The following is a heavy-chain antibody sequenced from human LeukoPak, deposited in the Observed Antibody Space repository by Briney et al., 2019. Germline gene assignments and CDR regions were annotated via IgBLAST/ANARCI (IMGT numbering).Heavy chain of an antibody. CDR1: GFTFSSYG. CDR2: IRYDVSNK. D-gene: IGHD3-22*01. J-gene: IGHJ4*02. Sequence: GGSLRLSCAASGFTFSSYGMHWVRQAPGKGLECAAFIRYDVSNKYYGDSVKGRFTISRDNSKNTLYLQMNSLRAEDTAVYYCAKDNYDSSGYYSVFDYWGQGTLVTVSS. CDR3: AKDNYDSSGYYSVFDY. V-gene: IGHV3-30*02.